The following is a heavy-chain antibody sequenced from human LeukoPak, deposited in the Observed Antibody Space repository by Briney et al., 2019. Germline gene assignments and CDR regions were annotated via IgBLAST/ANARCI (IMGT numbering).Heavy chain of an antibody. Sequence: SQTLSLTCTVSGGSISSGDYYWSWIRQPPGKGLEWIGYIYYSGSTYYNPSLKIRITISVDTSKNQFSLKLNSVTAADTAVYYCATWGSSGYYYVYFDYWGQGTLVTVSS. V-gene: IGHV4-30-4*08. J-gene: IGHJ4*02. D-gene: IGHD3-22*01. CDR1: GGSISSGDYY. CDR3: ATWGSSGYYYVYFDY. CDR2: IYYSGST.